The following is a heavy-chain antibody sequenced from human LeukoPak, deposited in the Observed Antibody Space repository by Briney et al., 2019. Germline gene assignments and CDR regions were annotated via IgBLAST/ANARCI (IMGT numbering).Heavy chain of an antibody. D-gene: IGHD5-18*01. J-gene: IGHJ4*02. CDR2: IYYTGST. CDR3: ARGKRYSYGFGIFDY. Sequence: SETLSLTCTVSGGSISSSSYYWSWIRQPPGKALEWIGYIYYTGSTSYNPSLTSRVTISVDTSKNQFSLKLSSVTAADTAIYYCARGKRYSYGFGIFDYWGQGSLVTVSS. V-gene: IGHV4-61*01. CDR1: GGSISSSSYY.